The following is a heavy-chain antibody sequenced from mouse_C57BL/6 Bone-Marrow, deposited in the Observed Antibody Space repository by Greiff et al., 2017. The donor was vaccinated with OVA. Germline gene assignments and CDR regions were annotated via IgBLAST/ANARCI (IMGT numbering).Heavy chain of an antibody. CDR3: TRGYSNYYAMDY. CDR2: IDPETGGT. CDR1: GFTFTDYE. J-gene: IGHJ4*01. D-gene: IGHD2-5*01. V-gene: IGHV1-15*01. Sequence: QVTLKECGAELVRPGASVTLSCTASGFTFTDYEMHWVKQTPVHGLEWIGDIDPETGGTDYNQKFKGKAIMTADKSSSTAYMELRSLTSEDSAGYYCTRGYSNYYAMDYWGQGTAVTVSS.